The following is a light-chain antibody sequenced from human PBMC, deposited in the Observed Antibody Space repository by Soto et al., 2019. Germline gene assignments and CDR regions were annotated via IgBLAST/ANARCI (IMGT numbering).Light chain of an antibody. CDR2: EDY. CDR3: GTWDNSLTAWV. J-gene: IGLJ3*02. CDR1: SSNIGDNY. Sequence: QAVVTQPPSVSAAPGQKVTISCSGSSSNIGDNYVSWYQQLPGTAPKLLISEDYNRPSGIPDRFSGSKSGTSAALGITGLQTGDEGDYFCGTWDNSLTAWVFGGGTKLTVL. V-gene: IGLV1-51*02.